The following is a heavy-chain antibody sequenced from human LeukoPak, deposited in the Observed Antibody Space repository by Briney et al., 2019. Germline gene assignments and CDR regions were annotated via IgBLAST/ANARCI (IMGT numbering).Heavy chain of an antibody. Sequence: PSETLSLTCTVSGGSISSADYYWSWIRQPPGKGLEWIGYIYYSGSTYYNPSLKSRVTLSVDTSNNQFSLRLSSVTAVDTAVYYCARARDTNPFDYWGQGTLVTVSS. J-gene: IGHJ4*02. CDR2: IYYSGST. D-gene: IGHD5-24*01. CDR3: ARARDTNPFDY. V-gene: IGHV4-30-4*08. CDR1: GGSISSADYY.